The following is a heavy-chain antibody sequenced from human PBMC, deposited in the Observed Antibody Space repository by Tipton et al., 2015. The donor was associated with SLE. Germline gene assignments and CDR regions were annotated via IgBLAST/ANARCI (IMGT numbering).Heavy chain of an antibody. D-gene: IGHD1-1*01. CDR3: ARVPGLERSYYYNYYMDV. V-gene: IGHV4-59*12. CDR2: IHYSGFT. Sequence: LRLSCTVSGDSIGRYFWSWIRQPPGKGLEWIGYIHYSGFTNYNPSLKSRVTISVDTSKNQFSLRLSSVTAADTAVYYCARVPGLERSYYYNYYMDVWGKGTTVTVSS. J-gene: IGHJ6*03. CDR1: GDSIGRYF.